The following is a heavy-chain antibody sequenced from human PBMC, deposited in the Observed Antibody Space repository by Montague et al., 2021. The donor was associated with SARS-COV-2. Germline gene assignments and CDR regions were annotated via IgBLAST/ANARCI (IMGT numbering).Heavy chain of an antibody. CDR2: TGSS. V-gene: IGHV4-39*01. J-gene: IGHJ5*02. D-gene: IGHD2-15*01. CDR3: ARSLYCIGASCYSGFDP. Sequence: TGSSYYRPSLKSRVTISVDTSKNQFSLRLSAVTAADTAVYYCARSLYCIGASCYSGFDPGGQGTLGTVAS.